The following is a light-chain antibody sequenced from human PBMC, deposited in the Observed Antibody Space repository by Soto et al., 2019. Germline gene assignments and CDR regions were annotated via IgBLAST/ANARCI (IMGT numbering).Light chain of an antibody. CDR2: EVS. CDR1: NSDVGGYNY. V-gene: IGLV2-14*01. J-gene: IGLJ2*01. CDR3: SSYTSSSTLP. Sequence: QSALTQPASVSGSPGQSITISCTGTNSDVGGYNYVSWYQQHPGKAPKLMIYEVSNRPSGVSNRFSGSKSGNTASLTFSGLQAEDDADYYCSSYTSSSTLPFGGGTKVTVL.